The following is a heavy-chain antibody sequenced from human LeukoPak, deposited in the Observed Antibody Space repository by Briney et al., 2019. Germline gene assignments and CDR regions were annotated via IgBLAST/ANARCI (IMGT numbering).Heavy chain of an antibody. D-gene: IGHD1-14*01. CDR3: VRRAAVRGMDF. CDR2: ISGSSDST. J-gene: IGHJ6*02. CDR1: GFIFDTHT. V-gene: IGHV3-23*01. Sequence: GGSLRLSCTASGFIFDTHTLTWVRQAPGKGLEWVASISGSSDSTNYGDSVKGRFTISRGNFKRTVHLEMSNLRADDTAMYYCVRRAAVRGMDFWGLGTTVIVSS.